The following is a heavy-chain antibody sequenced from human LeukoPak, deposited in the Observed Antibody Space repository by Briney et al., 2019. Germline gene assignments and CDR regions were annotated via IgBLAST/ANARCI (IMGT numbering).Heavy chain of an antibody. Sequence: GGSLRLSCAASGFTFSSYGMHWVRQCPGKGLEWVAFIRYDGSNKYYADSVKGRFTISRDNSKNTLYLQMNILGAEDTAVYYCAKDRVLMVYAMVDYWGQGTLVTVSS. CDR1: GFTFSSYG. J-gene: IGHJ4*02. V-gene: IGHV3-30*02. D-gene: IGHD2-8*01. CDR2: IRYDGSNK. CDR3: AKDRVLMVYAMVDY.